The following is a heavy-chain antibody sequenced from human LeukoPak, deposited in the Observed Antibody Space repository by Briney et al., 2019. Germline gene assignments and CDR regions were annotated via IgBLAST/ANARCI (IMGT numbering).Heavy chain of an antibody. Sequence: PSETLSLTRTVSGGSISSSSYYWGWIRQPPGKGLEWIGSIYYSGSTYYNPSLKSRVTISVDTSKNQFSLKLGSVTAADTAVYYCARTSKFLPGGIDPWGQGTLVTVSS. CDR3: ARTSKFLPGGIDP. V-gene: IGHV4-39*01. CDR2: IYYSGST. D-gene: IGHD3-16*01. J-gene: IGHJ5*02. CDR1: GGSISSSSYY.